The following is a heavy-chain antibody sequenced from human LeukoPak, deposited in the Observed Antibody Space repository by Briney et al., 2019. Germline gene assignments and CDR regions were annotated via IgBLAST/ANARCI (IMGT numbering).Heavy chain of an antibody. CDR2: MNLNSSGT. J-gene: IGHJ4*02. CDR3: ARDVGGNADFDY. D-gene: IGHD4-23*01. Sequence: ASVKVSCKASGCTFSDCYIHWVRQAPGQGLEWMGWMNLNSSGTNYAQSFQGRVTMTRDTSISTAYLELTGLRYDDKAVYYCARDVGGNADFDYWGQGTLVTVSS. V-gene: IGHV1-2*02. CDR1: GCTFSDCY.